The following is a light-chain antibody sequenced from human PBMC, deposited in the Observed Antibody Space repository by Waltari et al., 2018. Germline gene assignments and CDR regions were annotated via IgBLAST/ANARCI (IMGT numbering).Light chain of an antibody. CDR3: MQATQFPRT. Sequence: DIVMTQTPLSAPVTLGQPASISCRSSQSLVNDNGNTYLSWLQQRPGQPPRLLIYKISKRLSGVPDRFSGSGAGTDFTLKISRVEAEDVGVYYCMQATQFPRTFGQGTKVEIK. CDR2: KIS. J-gene: IGKJ1*01. CDR1: QSLVNDNGNTY. V-gene: IGKV2-24*01.